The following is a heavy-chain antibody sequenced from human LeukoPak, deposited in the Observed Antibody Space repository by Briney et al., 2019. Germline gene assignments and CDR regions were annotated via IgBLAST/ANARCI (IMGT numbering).Heavy chain of an antibody. Sequence: PSETLSLTCTVSGGSISSGGYYWSWIRQHPGKGLEWIGYIYYSGNTHYNPSLKSRVTISVDTSKNLFSLKLSSVTAADTAVYYCARGELGHFDYWGQGTLVTVSS. D-gene: IGHD7-27*01. CDR1: GGSISSGGYY. CDR2: IYYSGNT. CDR3: ARGELGHFDY. J-gene: IGHJ4*02. V-gene: IGHV4-31*03.